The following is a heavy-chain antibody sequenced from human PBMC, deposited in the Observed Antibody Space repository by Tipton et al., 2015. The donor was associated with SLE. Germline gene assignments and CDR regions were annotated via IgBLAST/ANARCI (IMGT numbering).Heavy chain of an antibody. CDR3: ARGRVDDIWGSYRPSSLDY. Sequence: TLSLTCTIYGGSIGSDYWSWMRQAPGKGLEWIGYIFYGGTANNNPSLKSRVTISVDRSKNQFSLKLNSVTAADTAVYYCARGRVDDIWGSYRPSSLDYWGQGTLVTVSS. V-gene: IGHV4-59*12. CDR2: IFYGGTA. CDR1: GGSIGSDY. D-gene: IGHD3-16*02. J-gene: IGHJ4*02.